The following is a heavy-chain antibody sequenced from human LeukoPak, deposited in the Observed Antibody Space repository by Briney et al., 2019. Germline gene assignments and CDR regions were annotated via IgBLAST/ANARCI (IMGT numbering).Heavy chain of an antibody. V-gene: IGHV4-61*01. D-gene: IGHD6-19*01. Sequence: PSETLSLTCAVSGGSFSSGSYYWSWIRQPPGKGLEWIGYIYYSGSTNYNPSLKSRVTISVDTSKNRSSLKLSSVTAADTAVYYCARGGVAGPVDYWGQGTLVTVSS. CDR3: ARGGVAGPVDY. CDR1: GGSFSSGSYY. CDR2: IYYSGST. J-gene: IGHJ4*02.